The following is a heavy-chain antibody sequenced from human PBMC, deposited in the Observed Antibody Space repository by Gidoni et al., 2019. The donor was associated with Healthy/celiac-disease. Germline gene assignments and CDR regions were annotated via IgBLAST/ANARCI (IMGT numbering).Heavy chain of an antibody. Sequence: EVQMLESRGGLVQPGGSLRLSCAAPGLTFSSYAMSWVRQAPGKGPGWVSGSGGSGGSTCDADSGKGRFTISRDNSKNTLYLQRNSLRAEDTAVYYCAKASITMVRAPPDYWGQGTLGTVSS. D-gene: IGHD3-10*01. V-gene: IGHV3-23*01. CDR3: AKASITMVRAPPDY. CDR1: GLTFSSYA. CDR2: SGGSGGST. J-gene: IGHJ4*02.